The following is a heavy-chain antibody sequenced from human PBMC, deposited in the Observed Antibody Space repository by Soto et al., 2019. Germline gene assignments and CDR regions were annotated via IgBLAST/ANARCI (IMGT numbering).Heavy chain of an antibody. J-gene: IGHJ4*02. V-gene: IGHV3-43*01. CDR2: ISWDGGST. D-gene: IGHD6-13*01. CDR1: GFTFDDYT. Sequence: GGSLRLSCAASGFTFDDYTMHWVRQAPGKGLEWVSLISWDGGSTYYADSVKGRFTISRDNSKNSLYLQMNSLRTEDTALYYCAKDISPGEQLGATTFDYWGQGTLVTVSS. CDR3: AKDISPGEQLGATTFDY.